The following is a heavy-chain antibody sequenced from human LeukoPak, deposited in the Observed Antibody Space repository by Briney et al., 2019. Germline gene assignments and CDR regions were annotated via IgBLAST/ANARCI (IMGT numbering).Heavy chain of an antibody. CDR1: GVSISSYY. CDR3: ARALQPGVYAFDI. D-gene: IGHD6-13*01. J-gene: IGHJ3*02. CDR2: IYYSGST. V-gene: IGHV4-59*01. Sequence: SEALSLTCTVSGVSISSYYWTWIRQPPGEGLEWIGYIYYSGSTNYNPSLKSRVTISVDTSKNQFSLKLSSVTAADTAVYYCARALQPGVYAFDIWGQGTMVTVSS.